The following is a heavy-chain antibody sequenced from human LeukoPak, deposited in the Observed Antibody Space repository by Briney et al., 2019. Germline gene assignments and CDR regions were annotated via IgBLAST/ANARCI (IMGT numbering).Heavy chain of an antibody. D-gene: IGHD3-10*01. V-gene: IGHV3-7*01. CDR1: GFTFSSYW. CDR3: ARLIWFGGYYFDY. CDR2: IKQDGSEK. J-gene: IGHJ4*02. Sequence: GGSLRLSCAASGFTFSSYWMSWVRQAPGKGLEWVANIKQDGSEKYYVDSVKGRFTIPRDDAKNSLYLQMNSLRAEDTAVYYCARLIWFGGYYFDYWGQGTLVTVSS.